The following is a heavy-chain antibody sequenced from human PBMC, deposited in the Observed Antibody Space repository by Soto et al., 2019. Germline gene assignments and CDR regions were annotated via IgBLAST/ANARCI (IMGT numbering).Heavy chain of an antibody. D-gene: IGHD4-17*01. V-gene: IGHV3-23*01. Sequence: GGSLRLSCAASGFTFSSYAMSWVRQAPGKGLEWVSAISGSGGSTYYADSVKGRFTISRDNCKNTQYLQMNSQTAEDTAGYYCAKSGEGDMTTQTPPYHHYYGMDVWGQGTTVTVSS. J-gene: IGHJ6*02. CDR3: AKSGEGDMTTQTPPYHHYYGMDV. CDR1: GFTFSSYA. CDR2: ISGSGGST.